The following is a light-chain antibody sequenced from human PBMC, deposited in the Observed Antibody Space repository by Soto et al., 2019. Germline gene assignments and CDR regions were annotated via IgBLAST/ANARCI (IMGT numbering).Light chain of an antibody. J-gene: IGKJ1*01. CDR1: QSISSY. CDR2: AAS. CDR3: QQSYSTPRT. Sequence: DIQMTQSPSSLSASVGDRVTITCRASQSISSYLNWYQQKPGTAPKLLIYAASSLQTGVPSRFSGSGSGTDFTLTISSLRPEDFASYYCQQSYSTPRTFGQGTKVDIK. V-gene: IGKV1-39*01.